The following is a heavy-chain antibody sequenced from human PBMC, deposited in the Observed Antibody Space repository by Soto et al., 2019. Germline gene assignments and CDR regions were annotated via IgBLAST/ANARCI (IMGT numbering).Heavy chain of an antibody. J-gene: IGHJ6*02. Sequence: ASVKVSCKASGYTFTGYYMHWVRQAPGQGLEWMGWINPNSGGTNYAQKFQGRVTMTRDTSISTAYMELSRLRSDDTAVYYCARDGYVVVVAATEYYYGMDVWGQGTTVTVS. CDR3: ARDGYVVVVAATEYYYGMDV. CDR1: GYTFTGYY. D-gene: IGHD2-15*01. CDR2: INPNSGGT. V-gene: IGHV1-2*02.